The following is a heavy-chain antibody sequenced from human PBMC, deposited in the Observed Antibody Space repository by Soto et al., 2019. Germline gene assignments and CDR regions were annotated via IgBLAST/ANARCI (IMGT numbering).Heavy chain of an antibody. V-gene: IGHV3-9*01. CDR3: AKDLRSSGGLGGTYFDY. J-gene: IGHJ4*02. CDR2: ISWNGGST. Sequence: EVHLVESGGGLVQPGRSLRLSCAASGFTFDDYGMHWVRQVPGKGLEWVSGISWNGGSTGYADSVKGRFTISRANAKNCLYLQVNSLRAGDSAVYYCAKDLRSSGGLGGTYFDYWGQGTLVTVSS. CDR1: GFTFDDYG. D-gene: IGHD6-19*01.